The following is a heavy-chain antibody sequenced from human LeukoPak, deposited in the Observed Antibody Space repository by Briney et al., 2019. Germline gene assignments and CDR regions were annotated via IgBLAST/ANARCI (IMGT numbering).Heavy chain of an antibody. J-gene: IGHJ4*02. CDR2: ISYDGSNK. Sequence: GGSLRLSCAASGFTFSSYGMHWVRQAPGKGLEWVAVISYDGSNKYYADSVKGRFTISRDNFKNTLYLQMNSLRAEDTAVYYCARDHLWCWGQGTLVTVSS. CDR3: ARDHLWC. CDR1: GFTFSSYG. V-gene: IGHV3-30*03. D-gene: IGHD2-21*01.